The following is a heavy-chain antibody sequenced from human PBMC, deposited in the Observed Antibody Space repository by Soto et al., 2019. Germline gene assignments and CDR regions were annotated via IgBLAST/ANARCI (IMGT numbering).Heavy chain of an antibody. CDR1: GFTFSSYA. CDR2: ISYDGSST. CDR3: ARFYYDSSGYLPSPYYYYYGMDV. J-gene: IGHJ6*02. Sequence: PGGSLRLSCAASGFTFSSYAMHWVRQAPGKGLEWVAVISYDGSSTNYADSVKGRFTISRDNAKNSLYLQMNSLRAEDTAVYYCARFYYDSSGYLPSPYYYYYGMDVWGQGTTVTVSS. V-gene: IGHV3-30*04. D-gene: IGHD3-22*01.